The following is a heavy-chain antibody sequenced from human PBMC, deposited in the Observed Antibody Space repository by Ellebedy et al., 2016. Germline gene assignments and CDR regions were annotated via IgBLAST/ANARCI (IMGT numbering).Heavy chain of an antibody. D-gene: IGHD1-14*01. Sequence: GGSLRLSXAASGFRVTSNDMSWVRQAPGRGLELVSLMYGGGTEYYAESVKGRFTITRDNSRNTLYLQMSGLGAGDTALYYCVTRYNGAFDFWGQGTMVTVPS. CDR2: MYGGGTE. CDR1: GFRVTSND. CDR3: VTRYNGAFDF. V-gene: IGHV3-53*01. J-gene: IGHJ3*01.